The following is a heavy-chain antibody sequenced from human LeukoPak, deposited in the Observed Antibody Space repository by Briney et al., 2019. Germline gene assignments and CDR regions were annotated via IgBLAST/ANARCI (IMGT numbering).Heavy chain of an antibody. CDR2: ISSSSSTT. Sequence: GGSLRLSCAASGFTFSSYSMNWVRQAPGKGLEWVSYISSSSSTTYYADSVKGRFTISRDNSKNTLYLQMNSLRAEDTAVYYCAELGITMIGGVWGKGTTVTISS. J-gene: IGHJ6*04. CDR3: AELGITMIGGV. D-gene: IGHD3-10*02. CDR1: GFTFSSYS. V-gene: IGHV3-48*01.